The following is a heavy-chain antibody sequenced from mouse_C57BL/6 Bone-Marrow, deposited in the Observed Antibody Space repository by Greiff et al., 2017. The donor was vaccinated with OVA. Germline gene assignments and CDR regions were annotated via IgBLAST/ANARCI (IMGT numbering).Heavy chain of an antibody. Sequence: ESGPGLVKPSQSLSLTCSVTGYSITSGYYWNWIRHFPGNKLEWMGYITYDGSHNYNPSLNNQVSITRDTSKNQCFLKLNSVTTEDTATYYCAREGYPDYWGQGTTLTVSS. J-gene: IGHJ2*01. CDR3: AREGYPDY. V-gene: IGHV3-6*01. D-gene: IGHD2-2*01. CDR2: ITYDGSH. CDR1: GYSITSGYY.